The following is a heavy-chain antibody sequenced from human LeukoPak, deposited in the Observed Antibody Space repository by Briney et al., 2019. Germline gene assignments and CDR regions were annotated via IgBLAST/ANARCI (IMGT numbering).Heavy chain of an antibody. D-gene: IGHD6-6*01. CDR2: IHERGST. J-gene: IGHJ5*02. Sequence: SETLSLTCGVSGHSFSSDSFWGWIRQPPGQGLEWIGSIHERGSTFYNPSLKSRVTISIDTSKNQFSLNVNSVTAADTAVYYCARASRPSNSWFDPWGQEPWSPSPQ. V-gene: IGHV4-38-2*01. CDR3: ARASRPSNSWFDP. CDR1: GHSFSSDSF.